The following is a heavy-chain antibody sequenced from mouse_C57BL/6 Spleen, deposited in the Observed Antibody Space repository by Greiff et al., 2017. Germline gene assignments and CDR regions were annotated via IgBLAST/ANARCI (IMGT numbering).Heavy chain of an antibody. CDR2: IDPSDSYT. Sequence: QVQLKQPGAELVMPGASVKLSCKASGYTFTSYWMHWVKQRPGQGLEWIGEIDPSDSYTNYNQKFKGKSTLTVDKSSSTAYMQLSSLTSEDSAVYYCARSNPYFAMGYWGQGTSVTVAS. CDR3: ARSNPYFAMGY. J-gene: IGHJ4*01. V-gene: IGHV1-69*01. D-gene: IGHD2-5*01. CDR1: GYTFTSYW.